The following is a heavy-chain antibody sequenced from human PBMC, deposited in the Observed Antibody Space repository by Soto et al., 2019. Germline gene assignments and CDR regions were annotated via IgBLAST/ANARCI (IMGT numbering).Heavy chain of an antibody. CDR1: GFTFSSYA. CDR3: ARGPMEWLRFWVDI. V-gene: IGHV3-30-3*01. D-gene: IGHD5-12*01. J-gene: IGHJ3*02. CDR2: ISYDGSNK. Sequence: GGSLRLSCAASGFTFSSYAMHWVRQAPGKGLEWVAVISYDGSNKYYADSVKGRFTIPRDNSKNTLYLQMNSLRAEDTAVYYCARGPMEWLRFWVDIWGQGTMVTVSS.